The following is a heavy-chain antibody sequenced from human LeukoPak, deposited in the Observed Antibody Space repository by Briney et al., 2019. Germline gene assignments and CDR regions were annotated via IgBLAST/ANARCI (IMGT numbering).Heavy chain of an antibody. CDR1: GYTFNSHG. CDR2: ISGDYGYT. D-gene: IGHD3-16*01. V-gene: IGHV1-18*04. Sequence: GASVKVSCKASGYTFNSHGISWIRQAPGQGPEWMGWISGDYGYTKCAQKFQGRVTMTTDTSTDTSYMELRSLRSDDTAVYYCARNKTTGGGGFDYWGQGTLITVSS. CDR3: ARNKTTGGGGFDY. J-gene: IGHJ4*02.